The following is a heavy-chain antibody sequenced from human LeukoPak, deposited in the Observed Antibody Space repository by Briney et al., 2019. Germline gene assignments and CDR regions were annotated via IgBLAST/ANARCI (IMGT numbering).Heavy chain of an antibody. J-gene: IGHJ6*02. D-gene: IGHD3-10*01. CDR1: GGSISSYY. Sequence: SETLSLTCSVSGGSISSYYWNWIRQPAGKGLEWIGRIYTSGSTNYNPSLKSRLTMSVDTSKNQFSLTLSSVTAADTAVYYCARAAYYYGSGIYFGMDVWGQGTTVTVSS. CDR3: ARAAYYYGSGIYFGMDV. CDR2: IYTSGST. V-gene: IGHV4-4*07.